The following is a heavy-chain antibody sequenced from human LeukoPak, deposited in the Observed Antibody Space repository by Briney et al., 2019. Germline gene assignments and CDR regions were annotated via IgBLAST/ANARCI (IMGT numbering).Heavy chain of an antibody. V-gene: IGHV4-61*05. Sequence: SETLSLTCTVSGGSISSSSYYWGWIRQPPGKGLEWIGYICNSGSTNYNPSLKSRVTILVDTSTNQFSLKLRSLTAADTAVYYCARRDDYFDYWGQGTLVTVSS. CDR3: ARRDDYFDY. CDR1: GGSISSSSYY. J-gene: IGHJ4*02. CDR2: ICNSGST.